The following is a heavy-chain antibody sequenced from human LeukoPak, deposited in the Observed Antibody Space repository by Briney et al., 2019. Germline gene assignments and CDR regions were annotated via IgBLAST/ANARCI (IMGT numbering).Heavy chain of an antibody. J-gene: IGHJ5*02. D-gene: IGHD3-9*01. V-gene: IGHV3-7*03. CDR1: AFIFSGHW. CDR3: AREVGNFDWLFEA. Sequence: GGSLRLSCEGSAFIFSGHWMNWVRQTPGKGLEWVASIKEDGSERQYVDSVKGRFSISRDNTKGSLFLQMNSLRAEDTAVYYCAREVGNFDWLFEAWGQGTLVTVSS. CDR2: IKEDGSER.